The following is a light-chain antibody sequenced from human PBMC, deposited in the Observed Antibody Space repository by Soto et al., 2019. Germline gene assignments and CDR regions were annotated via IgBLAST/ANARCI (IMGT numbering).Light chain of an antibody. V-gene: IGKV1-5*01. CDR1: QSISSW. Sequence: DIQMTQSPSNLAASVGDRGTKTCRASQSISSWLAWYQQKPGKAPKVLIYDASSLESGVPLRFSGSGSGTEFTLTITSLQPEDFTVYSCLQYHNLWAFGQGTKVDIK. CDR3: LQYHNLWA. CDR2: DAS. J-gene: IGKJ1*01.